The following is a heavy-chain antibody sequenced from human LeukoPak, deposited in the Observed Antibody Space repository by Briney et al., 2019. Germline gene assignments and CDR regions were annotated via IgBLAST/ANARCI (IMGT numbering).Heavy chain of an antibody. CDR1: GFSFTSYW. J-gene: IGHJ4*02. Sequence: GEALKLSCKGSGFSFTSYWIGWVRQMPGKGLEWMGHIYPGDSDTRYSPSFQGQVTISADKSISTAYLQWSSLKAADTAMYYCARTGEAGVAVAFDYWGQGTLVTVSS. CDR3: ARTGEAGVAVAFDY. D-gene: IGHD6-19*01. CDR2: IYPGDSDT. V-gene: IGHV5-51*01.